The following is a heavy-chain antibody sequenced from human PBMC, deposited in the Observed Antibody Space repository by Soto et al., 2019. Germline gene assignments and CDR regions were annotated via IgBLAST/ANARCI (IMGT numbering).Heavy chain of an antibody. CDR2: ISGSGSTI. D-gene: IGHD3-22*01. Sequence: AGGSLRLSCAASGFTFSRYAVSWVRQAPGKGPEWISSISGSGSTIYYADSVKGRFTISRDNSKNTLYLQMSSLRAEDTAVYYCAKVFYYYDSSGYYYFDYWGRGTLVTVSS. CDR1: GFTFSRYA. V-gene: IGHV3-23*01. J-gene: IGHJ4*02. CDR3: AKVFYYYDSSGYYYFDY.